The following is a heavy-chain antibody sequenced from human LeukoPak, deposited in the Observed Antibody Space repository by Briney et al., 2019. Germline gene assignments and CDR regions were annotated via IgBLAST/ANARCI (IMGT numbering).Heavy chain of an antibody. V-gene: IGHV3-23*01. D-gene: IGHD3-10*01. CDR3: AKADMVRGVTLKFDY. CDR2: ISGSGGST. Sequence: GGSLRLSCAASGFTFSSYAMSWVRQAPGKGLEWVSAISGSGGSTYYADSVKGRLTISRDNSKNTLYLQMNSLRAEDTAVYYCAKADMVRGVTLKFDYWGQGTLVTVSS. J-gene: IGHJ4*02. CDR1: GFTFSSYA.